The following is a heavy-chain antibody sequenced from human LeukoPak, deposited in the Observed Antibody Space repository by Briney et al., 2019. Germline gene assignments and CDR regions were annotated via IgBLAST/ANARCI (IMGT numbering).Heavy chain of an antibody. V-gene: IGHV3-7*03. CDR1: GFTFSSYW. CDR2: IKQDGSEK. Sequence: LGGSLRLSCAASGFTFSSYWMSWVRQAPGKGLEWVANIKQDGSEKYYVDSVKGRFTISRDNAKNSLYLQMNSLRAEDTAVYYCARAGYYDSSGYYRGTSAFDIWGRGTMVTVSS. J-gene: IGHJ3*02. CDR3: ARAGYYDSSGYYRGTSAFDI. D-gene: IGHD3-22*01.